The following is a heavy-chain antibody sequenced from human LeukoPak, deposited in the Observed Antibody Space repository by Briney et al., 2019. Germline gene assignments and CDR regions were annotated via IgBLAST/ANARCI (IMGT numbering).Heavy chain of an antibody. D-gene: IGHD2/OR15-2a*01. CDR3: ASSNIGAFDI. CDR2: IYSGGST. CDR1: GFTVSSNY. Sequence: PGGSLRLSCAASGFTVSSNYMSWVRQAPGKGLEWVSVIYSGGSTYYADSVKGRFTISRDNSKNTLYLQMSSLRAEDTAVYYCASSNIGAFDIWGQGTMVTVSS. J-gene: IGHJ3*02. V-gene: IGHV3-66*01.